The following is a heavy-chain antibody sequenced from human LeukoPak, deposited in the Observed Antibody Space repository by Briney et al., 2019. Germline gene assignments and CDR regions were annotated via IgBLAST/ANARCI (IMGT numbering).Heavy chain of an antibody. V-gene: IGHV5-51*01. CDR1: GYSFTSYW. D-gene: IGHD3-22*01. CDR2: IYPGDSDT. Sequence: GESLTISCKGSGYSFTSYWIGGVRQMPGKGREWLGIIYPGDSDTRYSPSFQGPVTLSADKSISTAYLQWSSLKASDTAMYYCARGSYYYDSSGYYSYWGQGTLVTVSS. J-gene: IGHJ4*02. CDR3: ARGSYYYDSSGYYSY.